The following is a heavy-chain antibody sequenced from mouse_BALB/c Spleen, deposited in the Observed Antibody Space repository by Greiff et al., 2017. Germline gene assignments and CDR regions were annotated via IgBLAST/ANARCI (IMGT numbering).Heavy chain of an antibody. CDR1: GFTFSSYA. J-gene: IGHJ2*01. V-gene: IGHV5-9-3*01. Sequence: EVHLVESGGGLVKPGGSLKLSCAASGFTFSSYAMSWVRQTPEKRLEWVATISSGGSYTYYPDSVKGRFTISRDNAKNTLYLQMSSLRSEDTAMYYCARERQYYFDYWGQGTTLTVSS. CDR3: ARERQYYFDY. D-gene: IGHD3-2*01. CDR2: ISSGGSYT.